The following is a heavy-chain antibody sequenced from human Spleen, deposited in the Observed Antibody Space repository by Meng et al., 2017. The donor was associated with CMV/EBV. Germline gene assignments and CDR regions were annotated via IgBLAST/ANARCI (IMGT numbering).Heavy chain of an antibody. CDR1: GFSLSTIAVG. V-gene: IGHV2-5*01. Sequence: CTFSGFSLSTIAVGVGWIRQPPGKAPEWLALIYWNDDNHYSPSLRSRLTITKDTSKNQVVFTMTNVDPVDTGTYYCAHTGGWLADYWGQGILVTVSS. J-gene: IGHJ4*02. CDR3: AHTGGWLADY. CDR2: IYWNDDN. D-gene: IGHD6-19*01.